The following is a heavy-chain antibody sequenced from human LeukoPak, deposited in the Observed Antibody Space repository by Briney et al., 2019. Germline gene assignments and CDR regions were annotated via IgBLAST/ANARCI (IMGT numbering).Heavy chain of an antibody. D-gene: IGHD1-7*01. Sequence: PGGSLRLSCAASGFTFSSYSMNWVRQAPGKGLEWVSSISSSSSYIYYADSVKGRFTISRDNAKNSLYLQMNSLRAEDTAVYYCARAHNWKYGTFDYWGQGTLVTVSS. CDR2: ISSSSSYI. CDR3: ARAHNWKYGTFDY. CDR1: GFTFSSYS. J-gene: IGHJ4*02. V-gene: IGHV3-21*01.